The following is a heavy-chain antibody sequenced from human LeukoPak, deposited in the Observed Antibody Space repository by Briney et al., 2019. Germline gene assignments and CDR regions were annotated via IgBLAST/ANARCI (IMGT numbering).Heavy chain of an antibody. J-gene: IGHJ5*02. CDR2: IRYDGSNK. V-gene: IGHV3-30*02. Sequence: PGGPLRLSCAASGFTFSSYGMHWVRQAPGKGLEGVPFIRYDGSNKYYADSVKGRFTISRDNSKNTLYLQMNSLRAEDTAVYYCAKSGYDFGGWFDPWGQGTLVTVSS. CDR3: AKSGYDFGGWFDP. CDR1: GFTFSSYG. D-gene: IGHD5-12*01.